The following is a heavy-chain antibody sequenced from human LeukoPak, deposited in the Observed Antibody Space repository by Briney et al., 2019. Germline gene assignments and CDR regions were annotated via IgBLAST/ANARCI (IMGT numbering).Heavy chain of an antibody. V-gene: IGHV3-23*01. Sequence: GGTLRLSCAASGFTFSSYGMSWVRQAPGKGLEWVSAISGSGGSTYYADSVKGRFTISRDNAKNSLYLQMNSLRAEDTAVYYCARVRHIVVVTAITHLPSFVSWFDPWGQGTLVTVSS. CDR3: ARVRHIVVVTAITHLPSFVSWFDP. J-gene: IGHJ5*02. CDR2: ISGSGGST. CDR1: GFTFSSYG. D-gene: IGHD2-21*02.